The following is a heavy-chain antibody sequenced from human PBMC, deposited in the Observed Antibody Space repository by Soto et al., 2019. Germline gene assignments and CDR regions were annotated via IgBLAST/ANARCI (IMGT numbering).Heavy chain of an antibody. V-gene: IGHV4-59*01. Sequence: SETLSLTCTVSGGSISSYYWSWIRQPPGKGLEWIGYIYYSGSTNYNPSLKSRVTISVDTSKNQFSLKLSSVTAADTAVYYCARVYDSSGYTLDYFDYWGQGTLVTV. CDR2: IYYSGST. CDR3: ARVYDSSGYTLDYFDY. D-gene: IGHD3-22*01. J-gene: IGHJ4*02. CDR1: GGSISSYY.